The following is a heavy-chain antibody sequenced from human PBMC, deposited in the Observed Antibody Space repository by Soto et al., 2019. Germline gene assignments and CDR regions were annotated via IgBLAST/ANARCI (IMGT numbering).Heavy chain of an antibody. D-gene: IGHD2-8*01. V-gene: IGHV3-74*01. CDR3: ARQTTIVLMVYAIVS. CDR1: GFTFSSYW. CDR2: LDSGGSST. J-gene: IGHJ5*02. Sequence: GGSLRLSCAASGFTFSSYWMYWFRQAPGKGLVWVSRLDSGGSSTTYADSVKGRFTISRDNAKNSLYLQMNSLRAEDTAVYYCARQTTIVLMVYAIVSWGQGTLVTVSS.